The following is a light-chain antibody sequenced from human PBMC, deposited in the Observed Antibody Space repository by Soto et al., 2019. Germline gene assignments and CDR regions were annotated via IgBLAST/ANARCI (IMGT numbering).Light chain of an antibody. CDR3: SSYTSNNSPRWV. J-gene: IGLJ1*01. CDR1: SSDVGGYNY. V-gene: IGLV2-14*01. Sequence: QSSLTQPASVSGSPGQSITISCTGTSSDVGGYNYVSWYQQYPGKAPKLMIYDVTNRPSGDSNRFSGSKSGNTASLTISGLQAEDEADYYCSSYTSNNSPRWVFGTGTKLTVL. CDR2: DVT.